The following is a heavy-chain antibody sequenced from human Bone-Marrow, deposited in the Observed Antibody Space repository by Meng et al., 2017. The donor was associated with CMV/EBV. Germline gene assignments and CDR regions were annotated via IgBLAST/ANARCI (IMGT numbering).Heavy chain of an antibody. CDR3: AKDDYGVDV. Sequence: GGSLRLSCAASGFAFRNYAMYWFRQAPGKGLEWVAYVQYDGSTEKYVDSVKGRFTISRDSSKNTLFLHMSSLRLEDTAIYFCAKDDYGVDVWGQGTTFTVSS. CDR2: VQYDGSTE. CDR1: GFAFRNYA. V-gene: IGHV3-30*02. J-gene: IGHJ6*02.